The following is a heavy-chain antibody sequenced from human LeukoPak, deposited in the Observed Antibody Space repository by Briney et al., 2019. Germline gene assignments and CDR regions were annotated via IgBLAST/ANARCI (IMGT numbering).Heavy chain of an antibody. CDR3: ARDRRDGVVPAAYLAFDI. V-gene: IGHV3-64*01. Sequence: GGSLRLSCAASGFTFSSYAMHWVRQAPGKGLEYVSAISSNGGSTYYANSVKGRFTISRDNSKNTLYLQMGSLRAEDMAVYYCARDRRDGVVPAAYLAFDIWGQGTMVTVSS. J-gene: IGHJ3*02. CDR1: GFTFSSYA. CDR2: ISSNGGST. D-gene: IGHD2-2*01.